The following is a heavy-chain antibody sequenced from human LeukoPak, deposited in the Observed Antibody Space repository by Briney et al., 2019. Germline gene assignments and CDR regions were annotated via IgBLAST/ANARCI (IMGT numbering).Heavy chain of an antibody. CDR3: ARDLNPRYSSSWIWSAFDI. J-gene: IGHJ3*02. CDR2: ISSSSSYI. CDR1: GFTFSSYS. D-gene: IGHD6-13*01. V-gene: IGHV3-21*01. Sequence: PGGSLRLSCAASGFTFSSYSMNWVRQAPGKGLEWVSSISSSSSYIYYADSVKGRFTISRDNAKNSLYLQMNSLRAEDTAVYYCARDLNPRYSSSWIWSAFDIWGQGTMVTVSS.